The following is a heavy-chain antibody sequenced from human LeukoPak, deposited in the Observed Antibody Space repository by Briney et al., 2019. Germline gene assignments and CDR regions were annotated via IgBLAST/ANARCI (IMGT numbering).Heavy chain of an antibody. V-gene: IGHV1-18*01. Sequence: ASVNVSCKASGYTFSSSGINWVRQAPGQGLEWMGWISAYNGNTNYAQKLQGRVTMTTDTSTSTAYMELRSLRSDDTAVYYCAREHYSNYLFDYWGQGTLVTVSP. D-gene: IGHD4-11*01. CDR3: AREHYSNYLFDY. J-gene: IGHJ4*02. CDR2: ISAYNGNT. CDR1: GYTFSSSG.